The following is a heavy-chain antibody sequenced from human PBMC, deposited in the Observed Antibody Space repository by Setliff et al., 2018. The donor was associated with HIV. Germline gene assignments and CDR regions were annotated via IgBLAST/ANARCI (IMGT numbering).Heavy chain of an antibody. CDR1: TFTFDSFS. J-gene: IGHJ4*02. Sequence: PGGSLRLSCATSTFTFDSFSMTWVRQAPGKGLEWVANINQDGSEKNYLDSVKGRFTISRDNARNVLYLQMHGLRAEDTAMYYCARNPRGTEYAIFDLCGQGTLVTVSS. V-gene: IGHV3-7*03. CDR2: INQDGSEK. CDR3: ARNPRGTEYAIFDL. D-gene: IGHD2-8*01.